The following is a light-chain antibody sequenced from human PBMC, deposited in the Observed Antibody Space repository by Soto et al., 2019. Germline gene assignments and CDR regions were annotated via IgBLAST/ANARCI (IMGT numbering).Light chain of an antibody. Sequence: ENVMTQSPAALSVSPGERATLSCRASQSVNSNLAWYQRKPGQAPRLLLYGAYTRATGIPARFSGSASGTEFTLTISRLQAEDSEDYYCQQYNDCPLTFGGGTKVEIK. V-gene: IGKV3-15*01. CDR2: GAY. J-gene: IGKJ4*01. CDR1: QSVNSN. CDR3: QQYNDCPLT.